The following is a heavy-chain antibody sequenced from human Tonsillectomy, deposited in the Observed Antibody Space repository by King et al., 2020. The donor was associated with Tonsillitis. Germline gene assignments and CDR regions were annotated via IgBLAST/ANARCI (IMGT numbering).Heavy chain of an antibody. V-gene: IGHV4-59*01. Sequence: MQLQESGPGLVKPSETLSLTCTVSDGSLSNYYWHWIRQPPGKGLEWIGFVSYAGSTNYVPSLKSRVTISVDMSRNQFSLQLTSVTAADTAVYYCAREYSAFDYWGQGTLVTVSS. CDR1: DGSLSNYY. J-gene: IGHJ4*02. D-gene: IGHD2-15*01. CDR2: VSYAGST. CDR3: AREYSAFDY.